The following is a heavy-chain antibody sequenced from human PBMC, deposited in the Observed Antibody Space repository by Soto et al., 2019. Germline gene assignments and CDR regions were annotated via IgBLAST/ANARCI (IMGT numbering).Heavy chain of an antibody. Sequence: GGSLRLSCAASGFTFNSYAMSWVRQAPGKGLEWVSAISGSGGSTYYADSVKGRFTISRDNSKNTLYLQMNSLRAEDTAVYYCARVVVVIPPGYYYAMDVWGQGTTVTVSS. CDR2: ISGSGGST. CDR3: ARVVVVIPPGYYYAMDV. J-gene: IGHJ6*02. D-gene: IGHD3-22*01. V-gene: IGHV3-23*01. CDR1: GFTFNSYA.